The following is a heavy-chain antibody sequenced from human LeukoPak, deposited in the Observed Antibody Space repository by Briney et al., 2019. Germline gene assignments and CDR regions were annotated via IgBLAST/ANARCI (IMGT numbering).Heavy chain of an antibody. J-gene: IGHJ4*02. CDR3: TTYRSGHY. CDR2: ITTKRSNYAT. Sequence: GGSLRLSCAASGFTFSDSDIHWVRQASGKGLEWVGRITTKRSNYATAYTASVKGRFTISRHDSENTAYLQMNSLKTEDAALYYCTTYRSGHYWGQGTLVTVSS. V-gene: IGHV3-73*01. CDR1: GFTFSDSD. D-gene: IGHD6-19*01.